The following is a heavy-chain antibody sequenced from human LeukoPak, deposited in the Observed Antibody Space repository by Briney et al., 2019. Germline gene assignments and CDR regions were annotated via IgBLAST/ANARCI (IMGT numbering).Heavy chain of an antibody. CDR1: GGSISNYF. D-gene: IGHD3/OR15-3a*01. V-gene: IGHV4-59*01. J-gene: IGHJ4*02. Sequence: PSETLSLNCTVSGGSISNYFWSWIRQPPGKELEWIAYIYDSGSPSYNPSIKSRVTITMDMFKIQISLKLTSVTAADTAVYYCAKVDWREYNFDSWGQGALVTVSS. CDR2: IYDSGSP. CDR3: AKVDWREYNFDS.